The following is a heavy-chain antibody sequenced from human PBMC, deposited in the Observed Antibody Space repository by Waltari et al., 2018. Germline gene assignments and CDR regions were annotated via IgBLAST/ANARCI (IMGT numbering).Heavy chain of an antibody. V-gene: IGHV4-39*07. CDR3: ASFWGGATDAFDI. CDR2: IYYSGST. D-gene: IGHD1-26*01. CDR1: GGSISSSSYY. Sequence: QLQLQESGPGLVKPSETLSLTCTVSGGSISSSSYYWGWIRQPPGKGLEWIGSIYYSGSTYYNPSRKSRVIKLVDTYKNQFSLKLSSVTAADTAVYYGASFWGGATDAFDIWGQGTMVTVSS. J-gene: IGHJ3*02.